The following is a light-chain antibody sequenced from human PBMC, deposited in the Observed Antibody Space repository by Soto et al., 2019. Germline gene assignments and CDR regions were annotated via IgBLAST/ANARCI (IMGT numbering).Light chain of an antibody. CDR1: SSNIGAGYD. Sequence: QSVLAQPPSVSGAPGQKVTISCTGSSSNIGAGYDLHWYQQLPGTAPKLLLYGNSNRPSGVPDRFSGSKSGNTASLTISGLQAEDEADYYCSSYTSSSTLYVFGTGTKVTVL. CDR2: GNS. J-gene: IGLJ1*01. V-gene: IGLV1-40*01. CDR3: SSYTSSSTLYV.